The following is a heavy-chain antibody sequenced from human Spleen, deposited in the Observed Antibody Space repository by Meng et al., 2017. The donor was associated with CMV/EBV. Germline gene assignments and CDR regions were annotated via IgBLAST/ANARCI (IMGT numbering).Heavy chain of an antibody. V-gene: IGHV4-59*11. CDR3: ARYDSGRVSFDY. CDR2: IYYSGST. D-gene: IGHD1-26*01. CDR1: NGSISDHY. Sequence: SETLSLTCTVSNGSISDHYWSWIRQPPGKGLEWIGYIYYSGSTNYNPSLESRVTISVDTSKKQFSLKLSSVTAADTAVYYCARYDSGRVSFDYWGQGTLVTVSS. J-gene: IGHJ4*02.